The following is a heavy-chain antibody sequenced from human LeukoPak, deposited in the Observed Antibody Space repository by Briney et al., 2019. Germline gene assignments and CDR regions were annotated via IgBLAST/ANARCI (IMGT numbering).Heavy chain of an antibody. V-gene: IGHV4-34*01. D-gene: IGHD6-13*01. CDR2: INHRGST. J-gene: IGHJ4*02. CDR1: GGSFSTYY. CDR3: AKGSNSWYHY. Sequence: SETLSLTCAVYGGSFSTYYWSWIRQPPGKGLEWIGEINHRGSTNYNPTLKSRVTISVDTSKNQLSLNLSSVTAADTAVYYCAKGSNSWYHYWGQGTLVTVSS.